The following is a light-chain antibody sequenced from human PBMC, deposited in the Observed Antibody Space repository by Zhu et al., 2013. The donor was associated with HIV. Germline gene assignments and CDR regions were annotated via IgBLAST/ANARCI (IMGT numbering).Light chain of an antibody. CDR1: QSVSSS. J-gene: IGKJ4*01. V-gene: IGKV3-11*01. CDR3: QQYGSSPLT. CDR2: DAS. Sequence: ETVLTQSPATLSLSPGERATLSCRASQSVSSSLAWYQQKPGQAPRLLIYDASNRATGIPARFSGSGSGTDFTLTISRLEPEDFAVYFCQQYGSSPLTFGGGTTVEIK.